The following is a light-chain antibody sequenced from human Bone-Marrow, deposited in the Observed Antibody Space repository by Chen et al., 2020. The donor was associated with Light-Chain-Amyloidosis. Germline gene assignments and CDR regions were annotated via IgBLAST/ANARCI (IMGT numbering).Light chain of an antibody. Sequence: QSALTQPPSLSAAPGQNVTISCSGSSSNIGKNYVSWYQQLPGTAPKLLIYDSNKRPSGIPDRFSGTQSRTSAALGITGLQPGDEADYYCGAWDISLSGRVFGGGTRLTV. V-gene: IGLV1-51*01. CDR2: DSN. CDR1: SSNIGKNY. CDR3: GAWDISLSGRV. J-gene: IGLJ3*02.